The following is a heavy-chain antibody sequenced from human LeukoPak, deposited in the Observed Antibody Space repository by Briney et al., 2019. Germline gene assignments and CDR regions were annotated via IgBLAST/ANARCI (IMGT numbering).Heavy chain of an antibody. Sequence: GGSLRVSCAVSGFTFDNFTIHWVRQAPGKGLEWVSLITWDGGSTFYVDSVKGRFTISRDNSKDSLYLQMDSLSTEDTGLYYCAKETSGYMDVWGKGTTVTVSS. J-gene: IGHJ6*03. CDR2: ITWDGGST. CDR1: GFTFDNFT. CDR3: AKETSGYMDV. V-gene: IGHV3-43*01.